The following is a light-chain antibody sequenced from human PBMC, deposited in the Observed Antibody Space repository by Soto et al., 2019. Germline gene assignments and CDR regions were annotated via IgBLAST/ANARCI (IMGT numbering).Light chain of an antibody. CDR1: QSIVNY. CDR2: GAS. CDR3: QQSFISPPS. V-gene: IGKV1-39*01. J-gene: IGKJ2*01. Sequence: IQMTQSPSSLSTSVGDRVTITCRSNQSIVNYLNWYQHKPGRAPKLLISGASSLQNAVPSRFSGSGSGTDFVLTINTLQAGDFATYYFQQSFISPPSFGQGTKLEIK.